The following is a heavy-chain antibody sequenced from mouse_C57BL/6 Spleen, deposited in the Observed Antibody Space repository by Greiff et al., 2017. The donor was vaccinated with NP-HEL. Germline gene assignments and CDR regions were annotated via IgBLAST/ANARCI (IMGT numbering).Heavy chain of an antibody. J-gene: IGHJ4*01. CDR1: GYTFTSYT. Sequence: VKLLESGAELARPGASVKMSCKASGYTFTSYTMHWVKQRPGQGLEWIGYINPSSGYTKYNQKFKDKATLTADKSSSTAYMQLSSLTSEDSAVYYCARGDSVDYWGQGTSVTVSS. CDR3: ARGDSVDY. CDR2: INPSSGYT. V-gene: IGHV1-4*01.